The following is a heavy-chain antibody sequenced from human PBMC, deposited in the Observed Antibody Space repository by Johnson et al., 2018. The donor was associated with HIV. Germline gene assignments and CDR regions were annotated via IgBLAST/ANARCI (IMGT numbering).Heavy chain of an antibody. CDR2: ISGSGGST. CDR3: ARREWELRYAFDI. J-gene: IGHJ3*02. V-gene: IGHV3-23*04. Sequence: EVQLVESGGGLVQPGGSLRLSCAASGFTFSSYAMHWVRQAPGKGLEWVSAISGSGGSTYYADSVKGRFTISRDNSKNTLYVQMNSLRAEDTAVYFCARREWELRYAFDIWGQGTMVTVSS. CDR1: GFTFSSYA. D-gene: IGHD1-26*01.